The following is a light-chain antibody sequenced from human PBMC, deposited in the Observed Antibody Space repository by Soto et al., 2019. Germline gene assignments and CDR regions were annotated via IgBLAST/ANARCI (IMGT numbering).Light chain of an antibody. J-gene: IGKJ1*01. CDR2: STS. Sequence: DIQMTQSPSSLSASVGDRVTITCRTSQSITAFLNWYHQKPGKAPTLLIYSTSTLQSGVPSRFSGSGSGTDFTLTITGLHPEDFATYYCQQSYSSPWTFGQGTKVEI. V-gene: IGKV1-39*01. CDR3: QQSYSSPWT. CDR1: QSITAF.